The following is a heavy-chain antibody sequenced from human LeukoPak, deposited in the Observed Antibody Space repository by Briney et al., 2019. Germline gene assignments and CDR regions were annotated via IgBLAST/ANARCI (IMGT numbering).Heavy chain of an antibody. CDR2: IKQDGSEK. CDR3: ARGLRRDYVNY. CDR1: GFTLSSYW. J-gene: IGHJ4*02. V-gene: IGHV3-7*01. D-gene: IGHD4-17*01. Sequence: GGSLRLSCAASGFTLSSYWMSWVRQAPGKGLEWVANIKQDGSEKYYVDSVKGRFTISRDNAKNSLYLQMNSLRAEDTAVYYCARGLRRDYVNYWGQGTLVTVSS.